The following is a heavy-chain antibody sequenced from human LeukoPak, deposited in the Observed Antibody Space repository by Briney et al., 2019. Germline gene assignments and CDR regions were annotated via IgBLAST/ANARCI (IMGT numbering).Heavy chain of an antibody. J-gene: IGHJ4*02. Sequence: GGSLRLSCAASGFTFSTYGMSWVRQAPGKGLEWVSAISGSGGSTYYADSVKGRFTISRDNSKNTLYLQVNSLRAEDTAVYYCAKEGYSSTWYPDYWGQGTLVTVSS. CDR3: AKEGYSSTWYPDY. D-gene: IGHD6-13*01. CDR2: ISGSGGST. V-gene: IGHV3-23*01. CDR1: GFTFSTYG.